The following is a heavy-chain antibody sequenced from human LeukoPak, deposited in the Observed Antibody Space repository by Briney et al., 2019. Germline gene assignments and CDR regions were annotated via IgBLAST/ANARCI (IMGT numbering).Heavy chain of an antibody. J-gene: IGHJ6*03. CDR3: ARDPDSYCSSTSCYSYYYMDV. V-gene: IGHV3-48*01. Sequence: GGSLRLSCAASGFTFSSYSMNWVRQAPGKGLEWVSYISSSSSTIYLADSVKGRFTISRDNAKNSLYLQMNSLRAEDTAVYYCARDPDSYCSSTSCYSYYYMDVWGKGTRSPSP. CDR2: ISSSSSTI. D-gene: IGHD2-2*02. CDR1: GFTFSSYS.